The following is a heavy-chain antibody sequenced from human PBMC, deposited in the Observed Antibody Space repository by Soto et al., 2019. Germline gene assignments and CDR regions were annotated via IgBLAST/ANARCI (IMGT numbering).Heavy chain of an antibody. J-gene: IGHJ4*02. CDR1: GFTFSTYA. V-gene: IGHV3-23*01. D-gene: IGHD3-10*01. CDR2: ISGSGGST. CDR3: AKGKELWFGPTYY. Sequence: GSLRLSCAASGFTFSTYAMSWVRQAPGKGLEWVSAISGSGGSTYYADSVKGRFTISRDNSKNTLYLQMNSLRAEDTAVYYCAKGKELWFGPTYYWGQGTLVTVSS.